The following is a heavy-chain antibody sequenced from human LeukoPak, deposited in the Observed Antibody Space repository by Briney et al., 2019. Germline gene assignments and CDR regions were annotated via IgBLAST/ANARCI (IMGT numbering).Heavy chain of an antibody. CDR3: ARDLSYYGSGSPIGY. CDR2: ISSSGSTI. Sequence: GGSLRLSCAASGFTFSDYYMSWIHRAPGKGLEWVSYISSSGSTIYYADSVKGRFTISRDNAKNSLYLQMNSLRAEDTAVYYCARDLSYYGSGSPIGYWGQGTLVTVSS. J-gene: IGHJ4*02. V-gene: IGHV3-11*01. CDR1: GFTFSDYY. D-gene: IGHD3-10*01.